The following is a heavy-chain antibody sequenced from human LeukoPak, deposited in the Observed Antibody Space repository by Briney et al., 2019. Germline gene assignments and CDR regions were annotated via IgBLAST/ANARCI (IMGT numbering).Heavy chain of an antibody. CDR1: GGSINGNY. V-gene: IGHV4-4*07. CDR2: VFTSGST. CDR3: ARYGNFEYYFDY. D-gene: IGHD4-23*01. J-gene: IGHJ4*02. Sequence: SETLSLTCTVSGGSINGNYWSWIRQPAGKGLEWIGRVFTSGSTYYSPSLKSRVTISIDTSTNQFSLRLSSVTAADTAVYYCARYGNFEYYFDYWGQGTLVTVSS.